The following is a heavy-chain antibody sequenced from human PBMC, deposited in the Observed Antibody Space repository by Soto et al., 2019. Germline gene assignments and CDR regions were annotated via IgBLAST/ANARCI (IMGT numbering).Heavy chain of an antibody. CDR2: IRQDGSVK. V-gene: IGHV3-7*01. CDR3: ARDHGGNTFDY. J-gene: IGHJ4*02. D-gene: IGHD2-15*01. CDR1: GFTFSSYW. Sequence: GGSLRLSCAASGFTFSSYWMSWVRQAPGKGLEWVANIRQDGSVKYYVDSVKGRFTISRDNAKNSLYLQMNSLRAEDTAVYYCARDHGGNTFDYWGQGTLVTVSS.